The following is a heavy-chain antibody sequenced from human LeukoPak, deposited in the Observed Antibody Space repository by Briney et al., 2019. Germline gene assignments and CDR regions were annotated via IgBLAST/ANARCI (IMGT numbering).Heavy chain of an antibody. J-gene: IGHJ4*02. Sequence: PSETLSLTCTVSGGSISGNYWSWIRQTPEKGLQWIAYIYNSATTNYNPSLKSRLTISVDTSKNQFSLNLSSVTAADTAVYYCASDSSGYLDCWGQGTLVTVSS. CDR1: GGSISGNY. CDR2: IYNSATT. D-gene: IGHD3-22*01. V-gene: IGHV4-59*08. CDR3: ASDSSGYLDC.